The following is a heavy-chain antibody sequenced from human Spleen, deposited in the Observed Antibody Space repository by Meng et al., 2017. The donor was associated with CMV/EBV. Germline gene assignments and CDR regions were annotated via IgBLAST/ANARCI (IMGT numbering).Heavy chain of an antibody. CDR1: GGSITSYY. CDR2: IYYTGNT. J-gene: IGHJ4*02. Sequence: SETLSLTCTVSGGSITSYYWSWIRQSPGKGLEWLGYIYYTGNTNYNPSLESRVTISADTSTNQFSLKLSSVTAADTAVYYCARGRTWFGGEYFDYWGQGTLVTVSS. V-gene: IGHV4-59*01. CDR3: ARGRTWFGGEYFDY. D-gene: IGHD3-10*01.